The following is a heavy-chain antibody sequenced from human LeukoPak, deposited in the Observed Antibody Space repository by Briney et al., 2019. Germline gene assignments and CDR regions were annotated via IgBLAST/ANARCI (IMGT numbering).Heavy chain of an antibody. V-gene: IGHV3-21*01. Sequence: PGGSLRLSCAASGFTFSSYSMNWVRQAPGKGLEWVSSISSSSSYIYYADSVKGRFTISRDNAKNSLYLQMNSLRAEDTAVYYCARGAHPSGSYDYWGQGTLVTVSS. CDR1: GFTFSSYS. CDR2: ISSSSSYI. CDR3: ARGAHPSGSYDY. J-gene: IGHJ4*02. D-gene: IGHD1-26*01.